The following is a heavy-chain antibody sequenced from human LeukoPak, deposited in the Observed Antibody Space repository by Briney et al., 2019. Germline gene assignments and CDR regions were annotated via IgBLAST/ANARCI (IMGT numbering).Heavy chain of an antibody. J-gene: IGHJ6*03. CDR3: ATKLEVPYFMVV. CDR2: INQDGSEK. Sequence: QPGGSLRLSCAASGFTFNRFWMNWVRQAPGKGLEWVANINQDGSEKYYVDSVKGRFTISRDNAKNSLYLQMNTLRAEDTAVYYCATKLEVPYFMVVWREGTTVTVSS. V-gene: IGHV3-7*01. CDR1: GFTFNRFW. D-gene: IGHD1-7*01.